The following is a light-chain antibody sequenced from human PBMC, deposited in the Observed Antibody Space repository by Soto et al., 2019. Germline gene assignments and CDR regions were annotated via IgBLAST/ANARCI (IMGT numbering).Light chain of an antibody. Sequence: EIVLTQSPGTLSLSPGERATLSCRASQSVSSSYLAWYQQKPGQAPRLLIYGASSRATGIPDRFSGSGSGTDFTLTISRLEPEDFAVYYCQQYGSSTQTFGQGTKVELK. CDR2: GAS. J-gene: IGKJ1*01. CDR1: QSVSSSY. V-gene: IGKV3-20*01. CDR3: QQYGSSTQT.